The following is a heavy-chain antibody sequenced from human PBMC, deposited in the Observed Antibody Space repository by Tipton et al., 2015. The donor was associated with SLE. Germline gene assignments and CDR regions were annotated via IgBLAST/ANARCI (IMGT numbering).Heavy chain of an antibody. CDR3: ADIYDLVV. Sequence: SLRLSCAASGFTVSNNYMSWVRQAPGKGLEWVSVVPNDGGSPYYADSVKGRFTTSRDNSKNMLYLQMNSLRVEDAAVYYCADIYDLVVWGQGTTVTVSS. V-gene: IGHV3-66*02. CDR2: VPNDGGSP. D-gene: IGHD3-16*01. J-gene: IGHJ6*02. CDR1: GFTVSNNY.